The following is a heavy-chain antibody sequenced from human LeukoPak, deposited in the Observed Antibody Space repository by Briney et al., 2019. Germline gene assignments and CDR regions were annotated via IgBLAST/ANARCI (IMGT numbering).Heavy chain of an antibody. CDR1: GGTFSSYA. V-gene: IGHV1-69*13. CDR2: IIPIFGTA. CDR3: AREFPFCGADCFSGVFDI. J-gene: IGHJ3*02. D-gene: IGHD2-21*02. Sequence: SVKVSCKASGGTFSSYAISWVRQAPGQGLEWMGGIIPIFGTANYAQKFQGRVTITADESTSTAYMELSSLRSEDTAVYYCAREFPFCGADCFSGVFDIWAKGQWSPFL.